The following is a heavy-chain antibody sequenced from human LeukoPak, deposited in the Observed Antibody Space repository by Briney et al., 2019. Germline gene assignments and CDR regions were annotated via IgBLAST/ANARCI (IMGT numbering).Heavy chain of an antibody. V-gene: IGHV3-23*01. CDR3: AKHQEPDIVGATRDYYYYGMDV. J-gene: IGHJ6*02. CDR2: ISGSGGST. D-gene: IGHD1-26*01. Sequence: PGGSLRLSCAASGFTFSSYAMHWVRQAPGKGLEWVSAISGSGGSTYYADSVKGRFTISRDNSKNTLYLQMNSLRAEDTAVYYCAKHQEPDIVGATRDYYYYGMDVWGQGTTVTVSS. CDR1: GFTFSSYA.